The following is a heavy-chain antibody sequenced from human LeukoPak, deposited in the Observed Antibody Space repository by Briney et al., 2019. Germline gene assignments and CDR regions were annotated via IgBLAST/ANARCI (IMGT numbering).Heavy chain of an antibody. CDR1: GFTFSDYW. V-gene: IGHV3-7*04. CDR3: ARSVAGLDY. D-gene: IGHD2-15*01. Sequence: PGGSLRLSCAASGFTFSDYWMGWVRQAPGKGLEWVANIKRDGSEKYYVDSVKARFTVSRDNAKNSLYLQMNSLRAEDTAIYYCARSVAGLDYWGQGTLVTVSS. J-gene: IGHJ4*02. CDR2: IKRDGSEK.